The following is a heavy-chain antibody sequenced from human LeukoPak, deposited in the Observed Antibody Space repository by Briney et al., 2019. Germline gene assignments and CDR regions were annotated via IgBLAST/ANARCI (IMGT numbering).Heavy chain of an antibody. D-gene: IGHD5-24*01. Sequence: GASVKVSCKASGYTFTSYYMHWVRQAPVQGLEWMGIINPSGGSTSYAQKFQGRVTMTRDTSTSTVYMELSSLRSEDTAVYYCARDLRRDGYKEYYFDYWGQGTLVTVSS. J-gene: IGHJ4*02. CDR2: INPSGGST. CDR1: GYTFTSYY. V-gene: IGHV1-46*03. CDR3: ARDLRRDGYKEYYFDY.